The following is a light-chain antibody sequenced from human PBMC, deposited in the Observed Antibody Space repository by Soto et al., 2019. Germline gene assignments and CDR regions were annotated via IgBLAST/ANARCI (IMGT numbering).Light chain of an antibody. CDR3: QQTYSTPLT. V-gene: IGKV1-39*01. Sequence: DIQRTKSPSSLSASVGDRVTITCRASQSISNYLNCYQQKPGKAPKFLISAASSLQSGVPSRFSGSGSGTEFTLSISSLQPEDFATYYCQQTYSTPLTFGGGTKVEIK. CDR1: QSISNY. CDR2: AAS. J-gene: IGKJ4*01.